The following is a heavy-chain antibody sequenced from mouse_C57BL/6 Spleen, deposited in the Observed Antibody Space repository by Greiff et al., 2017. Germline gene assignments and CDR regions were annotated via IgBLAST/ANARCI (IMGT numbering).Heavy chain of an antibody. Sequence: EVQRVESGAELVRPGASVKLSCTASGFNIKDYYMHWVKQRPEQGLEWIGRIDPEDGDTEYAPKFQGKATMTADTSSNTAYLQLSSLTSEATAVYYCTTYGYYEDYAMDYWGQGTSVTVSS. CDR1: GFNIKDYY. CDR2: IDPEDGDT. CDR3: TTYGYYEDYAMDY. J-gene: IGHJ4*01. D-gene: IGHD2-3*01. V-gene: IGHV14-1*01.